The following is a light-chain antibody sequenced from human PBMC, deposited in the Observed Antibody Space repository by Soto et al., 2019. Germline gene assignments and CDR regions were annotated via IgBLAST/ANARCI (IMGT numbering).Light chain of an antibody. J-gene: IGKJ4*01. CDR2: DVS. CDR1: QSVRNNY. CDR3: QQYGSTPLT. Sequence: DIVLTPSPGTLSSSPGERATLSCRASQSVRNNYLAWYQQKPGQPPRFLIYDVSTRAAGIPDKFSGSGSGTDFTLTISRLEPEDFAVYYCQQYGSTPLTFGGGTKVEIE. V-gene: IGKV3-20*01.